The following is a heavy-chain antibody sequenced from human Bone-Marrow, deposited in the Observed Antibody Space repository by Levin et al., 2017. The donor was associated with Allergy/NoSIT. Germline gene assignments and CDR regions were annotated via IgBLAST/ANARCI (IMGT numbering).Heavy chain of an antibody. J-gene: IGHJ4*02. CDR3: ARRKGGHDYVDY. D-gene: IGHD3-16*01. Sequence: ASETLSLTCTVSGGSISADHYYWDWIRQPPGKGLEWIATIHYSGNTYFNPSLKSRVTIFVDTSKIHFSLQLSSVTAADTAIYYCARRKGGHDYVDYWGQGTLVTVSS. CDR2: IHYSGNT. V-gene: IGHV4-39*02. CDR1: GGSISADHYY.